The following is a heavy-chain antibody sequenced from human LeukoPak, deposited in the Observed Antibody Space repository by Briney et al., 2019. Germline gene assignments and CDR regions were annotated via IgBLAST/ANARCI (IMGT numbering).Heavy chain of an antibody. Sequence: GGSLRLSCAASGFTFSSYSMNWVRQAPGKGLEWVSSISSSSSYIYYADSVKGRFTISRDNSRNTLYLQMNSLRPEDTAVYYCAKAIWVAATSSWFCLDYWGQGTLVTVSS. CDR1: GFTFSSYS. J-gene: IGHJ4*02. CDR3: AKAIWVAATSSWFCLDY. CDR2: ISSSSSYI. V-gene: IGHV3-21*01. D-gene: IGHD3-10*01.